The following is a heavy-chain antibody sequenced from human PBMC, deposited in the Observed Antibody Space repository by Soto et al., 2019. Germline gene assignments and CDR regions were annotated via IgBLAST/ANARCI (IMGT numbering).Heavy chain of an antibody. Sequence: SETLSLTCTVSGSSLSGHYWSWMRQPPGKGLECIGYIYYSGSTYYNPSLKSRVTISVDTSKNQFSLKLSSVTAADTAVYYCARAVRGVIIKGTNWFDPWGQGTLVTVSS. V-gene: IGHV4-59*08. J-gene: IGHJ5*02. CDR1: GSSLSGHY. CDR2: IYYSGST. D-gene: IGHD3-10*01. CDR3: ARAVRGVIIKGTNWFDP.